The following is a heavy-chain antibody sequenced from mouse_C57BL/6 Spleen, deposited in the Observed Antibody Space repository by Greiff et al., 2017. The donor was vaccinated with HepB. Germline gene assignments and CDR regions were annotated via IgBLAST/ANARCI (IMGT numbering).Heavy chain of an antibody. CDR1: GFTFSSYG. D-gene: IGHD1-1*01. J-gene: IGHJ2*01. CDR3: ARHGSRPYFDY. Sequence: EVQLQQSGGDLVKPGGSLKLSCAASGFTFSSYGMSWVRQTPDKRLEWVATISSGGSYTYYPDSVKGRFTISRDNAKNTLYLQMSSLKSEDTAMYYCARHGSRPYFDYWGQGTTLTVSS. CDR2: ISSGGSYT. V-gene: IGHV5-6*01.